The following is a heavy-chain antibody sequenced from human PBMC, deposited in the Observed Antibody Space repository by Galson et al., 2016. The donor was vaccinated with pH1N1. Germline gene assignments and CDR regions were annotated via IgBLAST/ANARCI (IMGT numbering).Heavy chain of an antibody. Sequence: SLRLSCAASGFTFNKYAMTRVRQGPGKGLAWVSAISGSGRDTYYADSVKGRFTSSRDNSKDTVYLQMNSLTVEDTALYYCAKVPGLGFNAYGVDDWGQGTLVTVSS. V-gene: IGHV3-23*01. D-gene: IGHD5-12*01. CDR2: ISGSGRDT. J-gene: IGHJ4*02. CDR3: AKVPGLGFNAYGVDD. CDR1: GFTFNKYA.